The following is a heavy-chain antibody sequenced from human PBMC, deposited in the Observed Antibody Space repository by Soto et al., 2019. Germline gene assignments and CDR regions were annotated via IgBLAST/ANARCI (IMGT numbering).Heavy chain of an antibody. Sequence: SETLSLTCAVYGGSFSDYYWSWIRQPPGKGLEWIGEINHSGSTNYNPSLKSRVTISVDTSKNQFSLKLSSVTAADTTVYYCAREGRYYASGRFWWFDPWGQGTLVTVSS. CDR3: AREGRYYASGRFWWFDP. J-gene: IGHJ5*02. CDR1: GGSFSDYY. D-gene: IGHD3-10*01. V-gene: IGHV4-34*01. CDR2: INHSGST.